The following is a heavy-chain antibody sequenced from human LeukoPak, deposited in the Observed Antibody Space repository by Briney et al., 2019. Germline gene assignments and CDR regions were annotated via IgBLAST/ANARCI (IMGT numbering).Heavy chain of an antibody. D-gene: IGHD1-26*01. V-gene: IGHV2-70*11. CDR2: IDWDADK. CDR1: GFSLSTYGMC. CDR3: ARMRSGSYYLSSDS. Sequence: SGPALVKPTQTLTLTCTFSGFSLSTYGMCVNWIRQPPGKALEWLARIDWDADKQYSPSQKTRLTISKDTSKNQVVLTMTNLDPVDTATYYCARMRSGSYYLSSDSWGQGTLVTVSS. J-gene: IGHJ4*02.